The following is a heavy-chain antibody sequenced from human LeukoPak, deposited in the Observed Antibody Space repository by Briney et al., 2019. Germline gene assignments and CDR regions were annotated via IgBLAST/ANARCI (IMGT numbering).Heavy chain of an antibody. D-gene: IGHD3-9*01. CDR3: ARIPIRSYYDILTGSYIGGFDY. CDR2: IYPGDSDT. V-gene: IGHV5-51*01. J-gene: IGHJ4*02. CDR1: GYSFTSYW. Sequence: GESLKISRKGSGYSFTSYWIGWVRQMPGKGLEWMGIIYPGDSDTRYSPSFQGQVTISADKSISTAYLQWSSLKASDTAMYYCARIPIRSYYDILTGSYIGGFDYWGQGTLVTVSS.